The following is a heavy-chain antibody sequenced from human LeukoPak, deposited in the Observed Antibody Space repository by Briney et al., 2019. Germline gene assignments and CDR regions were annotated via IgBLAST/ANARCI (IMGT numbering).Heavy chain of an antibody. Sequence: PGGSLRLSCAASGLTFSNYGMHWVRQTPGKGLEWVAVISYDGRNRYYADSVKGRFTISRDNSKNTLYLQMNGLRTDDTALFYCASGGGGYWGQGTLLTVSS. J-gene: IGHJ4*02. CDR2: ISYDGRNR. V-gene: IGHV3-30*03. CDR1: GLTFSNYG. CDR3: ASGGGGY. D-gene: IGHD4-23*01.